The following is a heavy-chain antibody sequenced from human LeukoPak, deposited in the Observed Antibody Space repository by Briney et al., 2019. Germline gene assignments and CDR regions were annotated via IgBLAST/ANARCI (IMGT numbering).Heavy chain of an antibody. J-gene: IGHJ6*03. V-gene: IGHV4-39*01. CDR2: IYYTGTI. CDR1: GASISSIYYY. Sequence: SETLSLTCTVSGASISSIYYYWGWIRPPPGKGLEWIANIYYTGTIYYNPSLKSRVTISVDTSKNQFSLRLTSVTAADTAVYYCARLYYDVLTSYYPWRYNYYMDVWGKGTTVTVSS. CDR3: ARLYYDVLTSYYPWRYNYYMDV. D-gene: IGHD3-9*01.